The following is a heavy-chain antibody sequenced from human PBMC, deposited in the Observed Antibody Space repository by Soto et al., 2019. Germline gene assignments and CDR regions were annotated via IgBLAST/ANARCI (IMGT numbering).Heavy chain of an antibody. Sequence: EVQLVESGGDLVKPGGSLRLSCAASGFTFNNAWLSWVRQAPGKGLEWVGRIKSTITGGTTDYAAPVRGRFTISRDDSQNMLYLHMNSLKTEDTAVYYCTTGLGQQLVVFDYWGQGTLLTVSS. J-gene: IGHJ4*02. V-gene: IGHV3-15*01. CDR1: GFTFNNAW. D-gene: IGHD6-13*01. CDR2: IKSTITGGTT. CDR3: TTGLGQQLVVFDY.